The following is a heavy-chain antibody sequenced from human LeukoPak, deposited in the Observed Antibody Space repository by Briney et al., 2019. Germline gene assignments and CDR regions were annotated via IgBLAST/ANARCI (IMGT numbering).Heavy chain of an antibody. CDR1: GGSISSSNW. J-gene: IGHJ3*02. CDR2: IYHSGST. V-gene: IGHV4-4*02. CDR3: ARHPYDILTARAFDI. Sequence: PSGTLSLTCAVSGGSISSSNWWSWVRQPPGKGLEWIGEIYHSGSTNYNPSLKSRVTISVDKSKNQFSLKLSSVTAADTAVYYCARHPYDILTARAFDIWGQGTMVTVSS. D-gene: IGHD3-9*01.